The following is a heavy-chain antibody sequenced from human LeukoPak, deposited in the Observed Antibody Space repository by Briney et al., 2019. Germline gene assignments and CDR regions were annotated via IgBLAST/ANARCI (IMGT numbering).Heavy chain of an antibody. D-gene: IGHD6-13*01. CDR1: GFTFSSYS. V-gene: IGHV3-48*04. Sequence: GGSLRLSCAASGFTFSSYSMNWVRQAPGKGLEWVSYISSSSSTIYYTDSVTGRFTISRDNAKNSLYLQMNSLRAEDTAVYYCASAKAYSSSPASPNDALDIWGQGTMVTVSS. CDR2: ISSSSSTI. CDR3: ASAKAYSSSPASPNDALDI. J-gene: IGHJ3*02.